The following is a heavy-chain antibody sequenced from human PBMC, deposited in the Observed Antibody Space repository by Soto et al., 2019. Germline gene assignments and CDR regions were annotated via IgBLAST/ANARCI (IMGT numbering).Heavy chain of an antibody. CDR2: TIPIFGTA. D-gene: IGHD3-22*01. V-gene: IGHV1-69*01. J-gene: IGHJ4*02. CDR1: GGSFNRHT. CDR3: ARGWGYDSTDYYYAY. Sequence: QVQLVQSGAEVRKPGSSVRVSCKASGGSFNRHTISWVRQAPGQGLEWMGGTIPIFGTANHAQKYQGRVTIIADESTSTVYMELSSLRSDDTAIYDCARGWGYDSTDYYYAYWGQVTLVIVSS.